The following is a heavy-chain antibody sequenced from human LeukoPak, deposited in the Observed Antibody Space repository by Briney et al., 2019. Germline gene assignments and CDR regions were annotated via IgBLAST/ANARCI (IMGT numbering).Heavy chain of an antibody. CDR1: GYTFTGYY. J-gene: IGHJ4*02. V-gene: IGHV1-2*02. D-gene: IGHD2-2*01. CDR3: ARDSGYCSSTSCPTRLPCDY. CDR2: INPNSGGT. Sequence: GASVKVSCKASGYTFTGYYMHWVRQAPGQGLEWLGWINPNSGGTNYAQKFQGRVTMTRDTSISTAYMELSRLRSDDTAVYYCARDSGYCSSTSCPTRLPCDYWGQGTLVTVSS.